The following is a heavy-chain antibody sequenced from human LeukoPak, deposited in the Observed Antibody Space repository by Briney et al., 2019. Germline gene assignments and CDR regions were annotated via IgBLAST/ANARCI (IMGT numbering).Heavy chain of an antibody. CDR2: INEDGSAK. J-gene: IGHJ4*02. V-gene: IGHV3-7*01. CDR3: TRISIKEPEDS. D-gene: IGHD1-14*01. CDR1: GFTFASSW. Sequence: GGSLRLSCAASGFTFASSWMNWTRQAPGKGLEWVANINEDGSAKYYVDSVKGRFTISRDDTKNSVFLQMNSLRDEDTAVYYCTRISIKEPEDSWGQGTLVTVSS.